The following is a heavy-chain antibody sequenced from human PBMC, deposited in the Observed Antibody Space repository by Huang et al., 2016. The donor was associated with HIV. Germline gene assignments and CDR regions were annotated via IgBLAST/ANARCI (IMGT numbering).Heavy chain of an antibody. CDR1: GFTFNNYD. CDR3: ARARGFLYDSTGYYSRYYFDS. D-gene: IGHD3-22*01. CDR2: MNPKSGNT. J-gene: IGHJ4*02. Sequence: QVQLVQSGAEVKKPGASVKVSCKASGFTFNNYDFNWVRQASGQGLAWRGGMNPKSGNTVYAQKFQGRVTITRNTSITTAYMELRSLRSEDTAVYYCARARGFLYDSTGYYSRYYFDSWGQGTLVTISS. V-gene: IGHV1-8*03.